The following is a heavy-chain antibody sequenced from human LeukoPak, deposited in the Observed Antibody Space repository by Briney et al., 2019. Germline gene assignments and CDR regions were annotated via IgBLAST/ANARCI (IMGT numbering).Heavy chain of an antibody. D-gene: IGHD3-3*01. Sequence: GASVKVSCKASGYTFTSYGISWVRQAPGQGLEWMGWMNPNSGNTGYAQKFQGRVTITRNTSISTAYMELSSLRSEDTAVYYCARVPYYDFWSGLLKNYYYYMDVWGKGTTVTVSS. CDR1: GYTFTSYG. V-gene: IGHV1-8*03. J-gene: IGHJ6*03. CDR3: ARVPYYDFWSGLLKNYYYYMDV. CDR2: MNPNSGNT.